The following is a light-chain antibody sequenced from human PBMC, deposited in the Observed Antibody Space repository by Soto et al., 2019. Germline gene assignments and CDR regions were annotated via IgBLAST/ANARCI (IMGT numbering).Light chain of an antibody. CDR3: SSYAGSNNYVV. CDR2: EVS. Sequence: QAVVTQPPSASGSPGQSVTISCTGTSSDVGGYNYVSWYQQHPGKAPKLMIYEVSKRPSGVPDRFSGPKSGNTASLTVSGLQAEDEADYYCSSYAGSNNYVVFGGGTKLTVL. V-gene: IGLV2-8*01. CDR1: SSDVGGYNY. J-gene: IGLJ2*01.